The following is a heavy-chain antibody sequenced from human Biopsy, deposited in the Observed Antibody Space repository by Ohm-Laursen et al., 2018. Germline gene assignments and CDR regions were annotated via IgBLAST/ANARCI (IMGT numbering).Heavy chain of an antibody. CDR1: GFSFSDYH. D-gene: IGHD4-23*01. CDR2: ISGGGTI. J-gene: IGHJ6*02. CDR3: ARDTRWSPYSMDV. V-gene: IGHV3-11*01. Sequence: SLRLSCAASGFSFSDYHTRWNRQAPGRGLEWVSYISGGGTIYYGDSMKGRVTISRDNAKNSLYLQMHSLRAEDTAVYYCARDTRWSPYSMDVWGQGTTVTVS.